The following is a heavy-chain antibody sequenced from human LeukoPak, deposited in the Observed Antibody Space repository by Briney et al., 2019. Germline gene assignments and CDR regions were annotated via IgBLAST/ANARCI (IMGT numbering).Heavy chain of an antibody. CDR3: ARGLYSSGWALFDY. CDR1: GGSISSSSYY. CDR2: IYYSGNT. D-gene: IGHD6-19*01. Sequence: PSETLSLTCTVSGGSISSSSYYWGWIRQPPGRGLEWIGSIYYSGNTYYNPSLKSRVTISVDTSKNQFSLKLSSVTAADTAVYYCARGLYSSGWALFDYWGQGTLVTVSS. J-gene: IGHJ4*02. V-gene: IGHV4-39*07.